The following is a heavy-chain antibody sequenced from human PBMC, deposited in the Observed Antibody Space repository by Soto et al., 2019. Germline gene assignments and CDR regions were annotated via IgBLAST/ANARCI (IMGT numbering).Heavy chain of an antibody. J-gene: IGHJ5*02. CDR3: AWNPYGSGLFDP. D-gene: IGHD6-19*01. CDR2: MTPNSGNT. CDR1: GYNFIDYD. V-gene: IGHV1-8*01. Sequence: QVHLVQSGAEVKKPGASVKVSCKASGYNFIDYDINWVRQSTGQGLEWMGWMTPNSGNTGYAQKFQGRVTLTRDTSIGAAYMELSSLKSEDTAVYYCAWNPYGSGLFDPWGQGTLVTVSS.